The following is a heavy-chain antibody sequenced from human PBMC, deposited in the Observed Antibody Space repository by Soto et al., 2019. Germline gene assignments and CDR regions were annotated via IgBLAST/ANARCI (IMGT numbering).Heavy chain of an antibody. CDR2: IVVGIGNT. V-gene: IGHV1-58*02. CDR3: AAERADSSGYRA. J-gene: IGHJ5*02. Sequence: SVKVSCKASGFTFTSSAMQWVRQARGQRLEWIGWIVVGIGNTNYAQKFQERVTITRDISTSTAYMELSSLRSEDTAVYYCAAERADSSGYRAWGQGTLVTVSS. CDR1: GFTFTSSA. D-gene: IGHD3-22*01.